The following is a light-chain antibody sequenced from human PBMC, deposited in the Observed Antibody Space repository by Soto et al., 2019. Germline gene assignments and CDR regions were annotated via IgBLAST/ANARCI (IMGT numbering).Light chain of an antibody. CDR3: QQRSNWPVT. Sequence: EIEMTQSPATLSLAPGERFTLSCRASESVSTNLAWYQQKAGQAPRLLIYAASSRATGIPDRFSGSGSGTDFTLTISSLEPEDFAVYYCQQRSNWPVTFGPGTKVDIK. V-gene: IGKV3-11*01. CDR2: AAS. CDR1: ESVSTN. J-gene: IGKJ3*01.